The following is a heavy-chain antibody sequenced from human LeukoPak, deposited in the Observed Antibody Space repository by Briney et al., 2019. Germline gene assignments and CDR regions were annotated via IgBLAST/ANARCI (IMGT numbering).Heavy chain of an antibody. CDR3: AREAAALRTFDY. CDR1: GFTFSSYS. Sequence: PGGSLRLSCAASGFTFSSYSMNWVRQAPGKGLEWVSSISSSSSYIYYADSAKGRFTISRDNAKNSLYLQMNSLRAEDTAVYYCAREAAALRTFDYWGQGTLVTVSS. D-gene: IGHD6-13*01. J-gene: IGHJ4*02. V-gene: IGHV3-21*01. CDR2: ISSSSSYI.